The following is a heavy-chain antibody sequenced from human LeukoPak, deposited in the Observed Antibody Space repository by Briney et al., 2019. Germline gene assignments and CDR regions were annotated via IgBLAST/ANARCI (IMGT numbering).Heavy chain of an antibody. CDR2: ISYDGSNK. CDR3: ARSDYDFWSGYIGHFDY. V-gene: IGHV3-30-3*01. J-gene: IGHJ4*02. Sequence: GGSLRLSCAASGFTFSSYAIHWVRQAPGRGLEWVAVISYDGSNKYYADSVKGRFTISRDNSKNTLYLQMNSLRAEDTAVYYCARSDYDFWSGYIGHFDYWGQGTLVTVSS. CDR1: GFTFSSYA. D-gene: IGHD3-3*01.